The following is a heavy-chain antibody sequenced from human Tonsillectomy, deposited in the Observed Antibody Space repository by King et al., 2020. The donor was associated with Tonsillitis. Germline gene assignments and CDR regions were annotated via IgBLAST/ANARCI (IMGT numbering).Heavy chain of an antibody. CDR1: GFTFSSYW. CDR3: ARDQSPYYYDSSGYRPYYFDY. J-gene: IGHJ4*02. V-gene: IGHV3-7*01. D-gene: IGHD3-22*01. Sequence: EWQLVQSGGGLVQPGGSLRLSCAASGFTFSSYWMSWVRQAPGKGLEWVANIKQDGSEKYYVDSVKGRFTISRDNAKNSLYLQMNSLRAEDTAVYYCARDQSPYYYDSSGYRPYYFDYWGQGTLVTVSS. CDR2: IKQDGSEK.